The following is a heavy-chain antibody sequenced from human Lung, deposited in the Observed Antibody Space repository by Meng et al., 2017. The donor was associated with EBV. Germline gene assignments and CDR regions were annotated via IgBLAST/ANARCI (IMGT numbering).Heavy chain of an antibody. V-gene: IGHV4-31*03. CDR3: ARGLWYYDRGGYFDN. D-gene: IGHD3-22*01. Sequence: QVQLQESGPGLVKPSQTLSLLCTVSGGSISSGGHYWSWIRQHPEKGLEWIGYIYYSGSTYYKPSLKSRLTISVDTSKNQLSLRLSSVTAADTAVYYCARGLWYYDRGGYFDNWGRGTLVTVSS. CDR1: GGSISSGGHY. J-gene: IGHJ4*02. CDR2: IYYSGST.